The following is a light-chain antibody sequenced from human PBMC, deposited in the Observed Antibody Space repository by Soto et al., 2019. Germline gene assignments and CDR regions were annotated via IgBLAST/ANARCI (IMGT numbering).Light chain of an antibody. CDR3: QSYDSSLSGSAYV. V-gene: IGLV1-40*01. Sequence: QSVLTQPPSVSGAPGQRVTISCPGSSSNIGAGYDVHWYQQLPGTAPKLLIYSDNNRPSGVPDRFSGSKSGTSASLAITGLQAEDETDYYCQSYDSSLSGSAYVFGTGTKLTVL. J-gene: IGLJ1*01. CDR1: SSNIGAGYD. CDR2: SDN.